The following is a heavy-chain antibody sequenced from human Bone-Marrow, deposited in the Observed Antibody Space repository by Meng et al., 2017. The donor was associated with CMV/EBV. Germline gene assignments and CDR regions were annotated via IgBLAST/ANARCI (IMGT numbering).Heavy chain of an antibody. J-gene: IGHJ4*02. CDR2: ISAYNGNT. CDR3: AREVNGAAGTVFDY. Sequence: KASGYTFTNYRISWVRQAHGQGLEWMGWISAYNGNTNYAQKLQGRVTMTTDTSTSTAYMELRSLRSDDTAVYYCAREVNGAAGTVFDYWGQGTLVTVSS. D-gene: IGHD6-13*01. V-gene: IGHV1-18*01. CDR1: GYTFTNYR.